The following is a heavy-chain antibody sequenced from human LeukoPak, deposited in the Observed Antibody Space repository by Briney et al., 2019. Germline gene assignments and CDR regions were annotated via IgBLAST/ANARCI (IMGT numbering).Heavy chain of an antibody. CDR3: AKTDYSNYGYYYYYMDV. Sequence: GGSLRLSCAASAFTFSSYAMSWVRQAPGKGLEWVSAISGGGGSTYYADSVKGRFTISRDNSKNTLYLQMNSLRAEDTAVYYCAKTDYSNYGYYYYYMDVWGKGTTVTVSS. CDR1: AFTFSSYA. J-gene: IGHJ6*03. D-gene: IGHD4-11*01. CDR2: ISGGGGST. V-gene: IGHV3-23*01.